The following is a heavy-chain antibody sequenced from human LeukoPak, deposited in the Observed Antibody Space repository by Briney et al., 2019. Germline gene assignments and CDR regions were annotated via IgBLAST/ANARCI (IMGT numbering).Heavy chain of an antibody. V-gene: IGHV5-51*01. CDR3: ARHGSEETTYDY. J-gene: IGHJ4*02. D-gene: IGHD1-1*01. CDR1: GYSFTSYW. CDR2: IYPGDSDT. Sequence: GGSLRLSCKGSGYSFTSYWIGWVRQMPGKGLEWMGIIYPGDSDTRYSPSFQGQVTISADKSISTAYLQWSSLKASDTAMYYSARHGSEETTYDYWGQGTLVTVSS.